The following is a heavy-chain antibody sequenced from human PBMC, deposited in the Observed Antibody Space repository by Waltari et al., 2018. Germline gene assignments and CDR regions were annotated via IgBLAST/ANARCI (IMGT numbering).Heavy chain of an antibody. Sequence: QVQLQESGPGLVKPSETLSLTCTVSGGSISSYYWSWIRQPAGTGLEWIGRIYTSGSTNCNPTLKGRATMSVDTSKNQSALKLGSATAADTAVYYCARGAVAHEDYWGQGTLVTVSS. V-gene: IGHV4-4*07. CDR2: IYTSGST. CDR1: GGSISSYY. CDR3: ARGAVAHEDY. J-gene: IGHJ4*02. D-gene: IGHD6-19*01.